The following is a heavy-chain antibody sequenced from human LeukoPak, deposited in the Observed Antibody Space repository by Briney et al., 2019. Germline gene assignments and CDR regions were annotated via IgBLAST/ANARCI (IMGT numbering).Heavy chain of an antibody. J-gene: IGHJ4*02. Sequence: SETLSLTCTVSDYSISSGYHWGWIWQPPGKGLEWIGSIYHSGITYYNASLKSRVTISVDTSRNEFSLKLSSVTAADTAMYYCARGGRTGWFPFDYWGQGTLVTVSS. V-gene: IGHV4-38-2*02. CDR3: ARGGRTGWFPFDY. CDR2: IYHSGIT. CDR1: DYSISSGYH. D-gene: IGHD1-1*01.